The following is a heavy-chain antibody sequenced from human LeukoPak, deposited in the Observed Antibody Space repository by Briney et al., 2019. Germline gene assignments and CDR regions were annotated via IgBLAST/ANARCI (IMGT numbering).Heavy chain of an antibody. D-gene: IGHD6-13*01. CDR2: INHSGST. Sequence: SETLSLTCAVYGGSFSGYYWSWIRQPPGKGLEWIGEINHSGSTNYNPSLKSRVTISVDTSKNQFSLKLSSVTAADTAVYYCARGVIAAAGTLDYWGQGTLVTVSS. CDR3: ARGVIAAAGTLDY. CDR1: GGSFSGYY. J-gene: IGHJ4*02. V-gene: IGHV4-34*01.